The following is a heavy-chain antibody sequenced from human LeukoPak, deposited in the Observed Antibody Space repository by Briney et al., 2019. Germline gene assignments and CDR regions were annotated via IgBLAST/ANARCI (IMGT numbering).Heavy chain of an antibody. J-gene: IGHJ6*03. D-gene: IGHD1-20*01. CDR1: GFSLSTYA. V-gene: IGHV3-23*01. CDR3: AKDTSAWWYHWYYMNI. CDR2: ISGIGDKT. Sequence: GSPIISCAASGFSLSTYALSWVRQAPGGGLEWVAAISGIGDKTYHADSVKGRFTISKDNSENKLSQQKDSLRAEDTAVYFCAKDTSAWWYHWYYMNIWGKATTVTVSS.